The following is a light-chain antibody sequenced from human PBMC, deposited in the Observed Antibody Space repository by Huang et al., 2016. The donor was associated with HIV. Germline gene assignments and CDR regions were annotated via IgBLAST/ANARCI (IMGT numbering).Light chain of an antibody. J-gene: IGKJ2*01. V-gene: IGKV4-1*01. Sequence: DIVMTQSPDSLAVSLGERATISCMSSQNNSYNNRNYLVWYQQKPGQPPTLRMSWSSTREPGDPDRCGGSGSATHFTLTISILQAEDVAVYYCQQFFNLPHTCGQGTKL. CDR2: WSS. CDR1: QNNSYNNRNY. CDR3: QQFFNLPHT.